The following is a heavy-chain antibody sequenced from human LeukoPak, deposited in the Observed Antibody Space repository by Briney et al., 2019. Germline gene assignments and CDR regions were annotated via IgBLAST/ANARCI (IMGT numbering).Heavy chain of an antibody. Sequence: GGSLRLSCAASGFTFSSYSMNWVRQAPGKGLEWVSSISSSSSYIYYADSVKGRFTISRDNAKNSLYLQMNSLRAEDTAVYYCTLNSWSYYGFDYWGQGTLVTVSS. CDR3: TLNSWSYYGFDY. J-gene: IGHJ4*02. CDR1: GFTFSSYS. CDR2: ISSSSSYI. D-gene: IGHD1-26*01. V-gene: IGHV3-21*01.